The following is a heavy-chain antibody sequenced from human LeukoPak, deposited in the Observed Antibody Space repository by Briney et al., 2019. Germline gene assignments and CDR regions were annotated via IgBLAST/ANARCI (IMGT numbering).Heavy chain of an antibody. CDR3: ARHGANNYDGSSYYDPVFDH. J-gene: IGHJ4*02. CDR2: IKEDGTER. CDR1: GFTLSSRW. Sequence: QPGGSLRLSCAASGFTLSSRWMNWFRQAPGKGLEWVGNIKEDGTERHYVNSVRGRFTISRDNANNSLYLQMNSLRAEDTALYYCARHGANNYDGSSYYDPVFDHWGQGTLVTVSS. V-gene: IGHV3-7*03. D-gene: IGHD3-22*01.